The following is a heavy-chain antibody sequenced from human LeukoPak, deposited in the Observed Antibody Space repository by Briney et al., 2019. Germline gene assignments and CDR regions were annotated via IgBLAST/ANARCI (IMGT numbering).Heavy chain of an antibody. J-gene: IGHJ4*02. Sequence: PSDTLSLTCTVSGGSISGYLWHWIRQPAGKGLEWIGRVHISETTIYNPSLKSRVTMSVDTSNNHFPLNLSSVTAADTAVYYCARGYRISEIRFFEWLLDYWGQGYLVTVSS. CDR3: ARGYRISEIRFFEWLLDY. V-gene: IGHV4-4*07. CDR1: GGSISGYL. CDR2: VHISETT. D-gene: IGHD3-3*01.